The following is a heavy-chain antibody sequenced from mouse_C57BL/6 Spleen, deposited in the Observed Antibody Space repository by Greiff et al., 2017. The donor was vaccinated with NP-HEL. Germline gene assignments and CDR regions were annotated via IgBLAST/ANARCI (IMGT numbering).Heavy chain of an antibody. V-gene: IGHV1-26*01. J-gene: IGHJ4*01. CDR3: ARGGGYPRDAMDY. D-gene: IGHD2-2*01. Sequence: EVQLQESGPELVKPGASVKISCKASGYTFTDYYMNWVKQSHGKSLEWIGDINPNNGGTSYNQKFKGKATLTVDKSSSTAYMELRSLTSEDSAVYYCARGGGYPRDAMDYWGQGTSVTVSS. CDR2: INPNNGGT. CDR1: GYTFTDYY.